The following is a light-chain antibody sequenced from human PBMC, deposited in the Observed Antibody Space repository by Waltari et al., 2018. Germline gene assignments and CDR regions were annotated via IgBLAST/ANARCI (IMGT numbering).Light chain of an antibody. CDR1: QSVGNY. V-gene: IGKV3-11*01. CDR3: QQYNDLLPT. J-gene: IGKJ1*01. CDR2: SVF. Sequence: EIVMTQSPATLSLSPGETATLSCRASQSVGNYLAWYHQKPGQAPKLLVHSVFFRATGIPARFSGSGSGTDFTLTINSLEPEDVGVYHCQQYNDLLPTFGQGTKVEIK.